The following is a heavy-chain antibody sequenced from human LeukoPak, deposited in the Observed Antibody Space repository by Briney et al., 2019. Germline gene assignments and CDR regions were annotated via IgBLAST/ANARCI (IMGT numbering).Heavy chain of an antibody. V-gene: IGHV3-30*03. CDR2: ISYDGSNK. Sequence: AGGSLRLSCAASGFTFSSYGMHWVRQAPGKGLEWVAVISYDGSNKYYADSVKGRFTISRDNSKNTLYLQMNSLKTEDTAVYYCTRVGMVRGVIMFWIDYWGQGTLVTVSS. J-gene: IGHJ4*02. D-gene: IGHD3-10*01. CDR3: TRVGMVRGVIMFWIDY. CDR1: GFTFSSYG.